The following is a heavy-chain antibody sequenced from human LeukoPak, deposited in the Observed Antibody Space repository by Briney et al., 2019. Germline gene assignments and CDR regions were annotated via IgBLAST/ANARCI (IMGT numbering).Heavy chain of an antibody. V-gene: IGHV3-30*02. CDR1: GFTFSSYG. CDR2: IRYDGSNK. CDR3: ARDLLAVTTGGATY. D-gene: IGHD4-17*01. J-gene: IGHJ4*02. Sequence: GGSLRLSCAASGFTFSSYGMHWVRQAPGKGLEWVAFIRYDGSNKYYADSVKGRFTISRDNAKNSLDLQMNSLRADDTAVYYCARDLLAVTTGGATYWGQGTLVTVSS.